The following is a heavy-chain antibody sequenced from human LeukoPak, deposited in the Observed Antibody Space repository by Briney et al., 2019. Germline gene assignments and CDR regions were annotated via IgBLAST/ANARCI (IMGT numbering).Heavy chain of an antibody. Sequence: GGSLRLSCAASGFTFSIYAMSWVRQAPGKGLEWVSVISDSGGRTYYTDSVRGRFTISRDNSKNTVYLLMNSLRADDTAVYYCARAQGYYYDSSGYYFDYWGQGTLVTVSS. CDR1: GFTFSIYA. D-gene: IGHD3-22*01. CDR3: ARAQGYYYDSSGYYFDY. J-gene: IGHJ4*02. V-gene: IGHV3-23*01. CDR2: ISDSGGRT.